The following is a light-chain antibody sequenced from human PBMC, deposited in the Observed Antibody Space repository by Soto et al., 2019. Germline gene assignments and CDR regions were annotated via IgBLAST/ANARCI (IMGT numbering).Light chain of an antibody. CDR2: NVY. V-gene: IGLV2-14*03. CDR3: CSYTISRTYV. CDR1: SSDVGAYNF. J-gene: IGLJ1*01. Sequence: QSALTQPASVSGSPGQSVTISCTGTSSDVGAYNFVSWHQQHPGKAPKLIIYNVYDRPSGISDRFSGSKSGNTASLTIAGLQGEEDADYYCCSYTISRTYVFGTGTKLTVL.